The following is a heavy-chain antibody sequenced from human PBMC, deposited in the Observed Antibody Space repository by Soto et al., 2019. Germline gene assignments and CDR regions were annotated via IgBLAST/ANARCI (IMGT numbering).Heavy chain of an antibody. V-gene: IGHV3-66*01. J-gene: IGHJ4*02. CDR3: ATNGDSDAYFDY. D-gene: IGHD5-18*01. CDR1: GFTVSSNY. Sequence: EVQLVESGGGLVQPGGSLRLSCAASGFTVSSNYMSWARQAPGKGLVWVSVIYSGGSTYYADSVKGRFTISRDNSKNTLYLQMNSLRAADTAVYYCATNGDSDAYFDYWGPGTLVTVAS. CDR2: IYSGGST.